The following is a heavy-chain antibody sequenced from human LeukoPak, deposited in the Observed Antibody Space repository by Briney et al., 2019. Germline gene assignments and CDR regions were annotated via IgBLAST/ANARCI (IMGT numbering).Heavy chain of an antibody. V-gene: IGHV1-24*01. D-gene: IGHD1-26*01. J-gene: IGHJ4*02. CDR2: FDPEDGET. Sequence: ASVKVSCKVSGYTLTELSMHWVRQAPGKGLEWMGGFDPEDGETIYAQKFQGRVTMTEDTSTDTAYMELSSLRSEDTAVYYCATDMRRVGATGRGGYWGQGTLVTVSS. CDR1: GYTLTELS. CDR3: ATDMRRVGATGRGGY.